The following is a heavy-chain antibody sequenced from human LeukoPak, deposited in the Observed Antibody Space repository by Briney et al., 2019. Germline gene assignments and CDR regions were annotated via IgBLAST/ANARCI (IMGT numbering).Heavy chain of an antibody. CDR1: GFTVSSNY. D-gene: IGHD6-13*01. J-gene: IGHJ4*02. V-gene: IGHV3-30*02. CDR2: IRYDGSNK. CDR3: AKDYKVQDTTAAGPGDY. Sequence: GGSLRLSCAASGFTVSSNYMSWVRQAPGKGLEWVAFIRYDGSNKYYADSVKGRFTISRDNSKNTLSVQMNSLRAEDTAVYYCAKDYKVQDTTAAGPGDYWGQGTLVTVSS.